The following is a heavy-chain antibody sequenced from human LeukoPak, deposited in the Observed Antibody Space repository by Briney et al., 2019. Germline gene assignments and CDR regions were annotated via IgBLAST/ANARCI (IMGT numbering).Heavy chain of an antibody. J-gene: IGHJ3*02. Sequence: GRSLRLSCAASGFTFSSYGMHWVRQAPGKGLEWVAVISCDGSNKYYADSVKGRFTISRNNSKNTLYLQMNSLRAEDTAVYYCAKAYDYVWGSPFDAFDIWGQGTMVTVSS. D-gene: IGHD3-16*01. CDR3: AKAYDYVWGSPFDAFDI. CDR1: GFTFSSYG. CDR2: ISCDGSNK. V-gene: IGHV3-30*18.